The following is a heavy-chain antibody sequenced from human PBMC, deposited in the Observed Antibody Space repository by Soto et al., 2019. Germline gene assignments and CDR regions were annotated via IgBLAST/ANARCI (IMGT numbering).Heavy chain of an antibody. CDR1: GFTFSSNY. Sequence: EVQLVESGGGLGQPGGSLRLSCAASGFTFSSNYMDWVRQAPGKGLAWVSRINSDGSSTSYADSVKGRFTISRDNAKNTLYLQTNSLRAEDTAVYYCARGGGPDIWGQGTMVTVSS. CDR3: ARGGGPDI. V-gene: IGHV3-74*01. CDR2: INSDGSST. J-gene: IGHJ3*02.